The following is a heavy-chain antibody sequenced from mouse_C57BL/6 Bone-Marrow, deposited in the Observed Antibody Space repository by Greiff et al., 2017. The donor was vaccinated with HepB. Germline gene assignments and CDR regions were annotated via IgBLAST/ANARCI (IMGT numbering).Heavy chain of an antibody. D-gene: IGHD2-4*01. V-gene: IGHV1-81*01. J-gene: IGHJ3*01. CDR2: IYPRSGNT. CDR3: ARCDYEGFAY. Sequence: VQLQQSGAELARPGASVKLSCKASGYTFTSYGISWVKQRTGQGLEWIGEIYPRSGNTYYNEKFKGKATLTADTSSSTAYMQLSSLTSEDSAVYFCARCDYEGFAYWGQGTLVTVSA. CDR1: GYTFTSYG.